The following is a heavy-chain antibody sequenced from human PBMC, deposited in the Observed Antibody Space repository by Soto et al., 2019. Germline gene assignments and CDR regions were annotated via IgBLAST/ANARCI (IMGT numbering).Heavy chain of an antibody. CDR1: DGSISSGNFY. CDR3: AHDSHGGNTYFDL. Sequence: VQLQESGPGLVRPSETLSLTCTVSDGSISSGNFYWSWIRQPPGKGLEWIGYIYFSGSTYYSPSLKSRLTISLNTSKNQFSLKLSSVTAADTAVYYCAHDSHGGNTYFDLWGQGALVTVSS. J-gene: IGHJ4*02. CDR2: IYFSGST. V-gene: IGHV4-30-4*01. D-gene: IGHD1-26*01.